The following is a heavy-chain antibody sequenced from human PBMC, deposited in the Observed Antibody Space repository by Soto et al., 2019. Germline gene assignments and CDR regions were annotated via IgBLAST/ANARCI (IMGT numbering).Heavy chain of an antibody. Sequence: QVQLVQSGAEVKKPGSSVKVSCKASGGTFSSYAISWVRQSPGQWLEWMGGIIPIFGTANYAQKFQGRFTITAADSTSTAYKELSSLRSEDTAVYYCARDQVGPAAKENYYYGMHGWGQGPTVTVSS. CDR2: IIPIFGTA. D-gene: IGHD2-2*01. CDR1: GGTFSSYA. V-gene: IGHV1-69*01. J-gene: IGHJ6*02. CDR3: ARDQVGPAAKENYYYGMHG.